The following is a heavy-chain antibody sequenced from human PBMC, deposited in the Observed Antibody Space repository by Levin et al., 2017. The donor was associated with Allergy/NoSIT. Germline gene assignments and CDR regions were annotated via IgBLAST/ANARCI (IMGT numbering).Heavy chain of an antibody. CDR1: GFNFSTYP. V-gene: IGHV3-21*06. CDR2: ISSSSTYI. D-gene: IGHD3-22*01. Sequence: GGSLRLSCGASGFNFSTYPMNWVRQAPGTGLEWVSYISSSSTYIYYADSVKGRFTISRDNAKSSLYLQMNSLRAEDTAVYYCAREDSSGYYTFQHWGQGTLVSVSS. CDR3: AREDSSGYYTFQH. J-gene: IGHJ1*01.